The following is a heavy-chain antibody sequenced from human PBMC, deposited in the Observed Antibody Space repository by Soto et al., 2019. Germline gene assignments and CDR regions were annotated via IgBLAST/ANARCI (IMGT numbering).Heavy chain of an antibody. V-gene: IGHV2-5*02. CDR1: GFSLSTSGVG. D-gene: IGHD2-15*01. J-gene: IGHJ6*03. CDR3: AHSLGYCSGGSCYPDYYYYYYMDV. CDR2: IYWDDDK. Sequence: QITLKESGPPLVKPTQTLTLTCTFSGFSLSTSGVGVGWIRQPPGKALEWLALIYWDDDKRYSPSLKSRLTITKDTSKNQVVLTMTNMDPVDTATYYCAHSLGYCSGGSCYPDYYYYYYMDVWGKGTTVTVSS.